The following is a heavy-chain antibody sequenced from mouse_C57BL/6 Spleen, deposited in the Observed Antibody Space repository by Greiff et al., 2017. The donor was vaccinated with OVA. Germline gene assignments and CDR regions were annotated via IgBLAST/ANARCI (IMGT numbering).Heavy chain of an antibody. CDR2: IYPGDGDT. V-gene: IGHV1-82*01. CDR3: ARGDYYGSSDY. J-gene: IGHJ2*01. Sequence: VQLQQSGPELVKPEASVKISCKASGYAFSSSWMNWVKQRPGKGLEWIGRIYPGDGDTNYNGKFKGKATLTADKSSSTAYMQLSSLTSEDSAVYFCARGDYYGSSDYWGQGTTLTVSS. D-gene: IGHD1-1*01. CDR1: GYAFSSSW.